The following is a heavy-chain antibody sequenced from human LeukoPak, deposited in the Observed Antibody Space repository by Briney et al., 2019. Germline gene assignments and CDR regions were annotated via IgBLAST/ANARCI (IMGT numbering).Heavy chain of an antibody. CDR3: ARFLSGYYFGDKANWFDP. J-gene: IGHJ5*02. Sequence: SETLSLTCTVSGASVSRYYWSWIRQPPGKGLEGLGYIYTSGRTTYNPSLKSRVTISVDTSKNQFSLKLSSVTAADTAVYYSARFLSGYYFGDKANWFDPWGQGTLVTVSS. CDR2: IYTSGRT. CDR1: GASVSRYY. D-gene: IGHD3-3*01. V-gene: IGHV4-4*09.